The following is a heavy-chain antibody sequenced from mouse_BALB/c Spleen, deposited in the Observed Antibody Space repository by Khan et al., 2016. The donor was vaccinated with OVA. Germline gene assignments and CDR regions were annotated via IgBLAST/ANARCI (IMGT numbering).Heavy chain of an antibody. Sequence: QVQLQQSGAELVRPGSSVKISCKASGYAFSSYWMNWVKQMPGQGLEWIGQIYPGDGNTHYNGNFKGKATLTADKSSSTAYMQLSSLTSEDSAVYFCARLGYWLAYWGQGTLVTVSA. CDR3: ARLGYWLAY. CDR1: GYAFSSYW. CDR2: IYPGDGNT. D-gene: IGHD2-14*01. V-gene: IGHV1-80*01. J-gene: IGHJ3*01.